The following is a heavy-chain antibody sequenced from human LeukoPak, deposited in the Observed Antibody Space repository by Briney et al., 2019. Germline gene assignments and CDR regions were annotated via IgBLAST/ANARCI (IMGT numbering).Heavy chain of an antibody. CDR1: GYTFAGYY. V-gene: IGHV1-69*05. CDR2: IIPIFGTA. J-gene: IGHJ4*02. CDR3: ARERVEDYTTQPDY. D-gene: IGHD4-11*01. Sequence: SVKVSCKTSGYTFAGYYVHWVRQAPGQGLEWMGGIIPIFGTANYAQKFQGRVTITTDESTSTAYMELSSLRSEDTAVYYCARERVEDYTTQPDYWGQGTLVTVSS.